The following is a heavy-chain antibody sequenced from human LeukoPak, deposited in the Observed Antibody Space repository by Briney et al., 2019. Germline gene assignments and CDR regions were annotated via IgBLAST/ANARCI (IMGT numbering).Heavy chain of an antibody. D-gene: IGHD5-18*01. CDR3: ARDTAIYGMDV. CDR2: ISSDGGNT. J-gene: IGHJ6*02. Sequence: GGSLRLSCAASGFTFSSYVMHWVRQAPGKGLEYVSTISSDGGNTYYANSVKGRCSISRDNSKNMLYLQMGSLRPEDMAVYYCARDTAIYGMDVWGQGTAVTVSS. V-gene: IGHV3-64*01. CDR1: GFTFSSYV.